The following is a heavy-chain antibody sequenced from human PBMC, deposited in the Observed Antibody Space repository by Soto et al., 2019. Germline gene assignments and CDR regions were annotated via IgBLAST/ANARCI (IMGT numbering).Heavy chain of an antibody. V-gene: IGHV3-30-3*01. Sequence: GGSLRLSCAASGFTFSSYAMHWVRQAPGKGLEWVAVISYDGSNKYYADSVKGRFTISRDNSKNTLYLQMNSLRAEDTAVYYCARDFTEYYYDSSGYYFDYWGQGTLVTVSS. D-gene: IGHD3-22*01. J-gene: IGHJ4*02. CDR1: GFTFSSYA. CDR2: ISYDGSNK. CDR3: ARDFTEYYYDSSGYYFDY.